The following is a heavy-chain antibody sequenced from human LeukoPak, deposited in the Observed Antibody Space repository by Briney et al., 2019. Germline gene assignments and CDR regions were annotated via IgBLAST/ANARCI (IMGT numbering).Heavy chain of an antibody. CDR1: GFTFSSYW. V-gene: IGHV3-7*05. J-gene: IGHJ3*02. CDR2: INQGGSEK. D-gene: IGHD2-21*02. Sequence: PGGSLRLSCGASGFTFSSYWMSWVRQTPGKGLEWVANINQGGSEKYYVDSVKGRFTISRDNAKNSLYLQMNSLRAEDTAVYYCARREVVVTATAFDAFDIWGQGTMVTVSS. CDR3: ARREVVVTATAFDAFDI.